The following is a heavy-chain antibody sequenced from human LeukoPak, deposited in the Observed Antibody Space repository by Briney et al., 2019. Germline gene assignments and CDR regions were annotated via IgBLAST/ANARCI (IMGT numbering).Heavy chain of an antibody. CDR2: ISWGGGST. J-gene: IGHJ4*02. CDR3: AKERGSYGFDY. Sequence: GGSLRLSCAASGFTFDDYTMHWVRQGPGKGLEWVSLISWGGGSTYYADSVKGRFTISRDNSKNSLYLQMNSLRTEDTALYYCAKERGSYGFDYWGQGTLVTVSS. D-gene: IGHD5-18*01. V-gene: IGHV3-43*01. CDR1: GFTFDDYT.